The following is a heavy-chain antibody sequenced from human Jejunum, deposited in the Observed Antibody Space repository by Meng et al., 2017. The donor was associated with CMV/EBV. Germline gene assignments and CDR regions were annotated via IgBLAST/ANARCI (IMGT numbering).Heavy chain of an antibody. D-gene: IGHD5-12*01. CDR1: GDSVSSNSAG. J-gene: IGHJ4*02. V-gene: IGHV6-1*01. Sequence: QLQQPGPGLVKPSQTLSLTCVISGDSVSSNSAGWNWIRQSPLRGLEWLGRTYYSSKWYNDYAVSVKSRITINPDTSKNQFSLQLNSVTPEDTAVYFCARGWLRSGFDFWGQGTLVTVSS. CDR3: ARGWLRSGFDF. CDR2: TYYSSKWYN.